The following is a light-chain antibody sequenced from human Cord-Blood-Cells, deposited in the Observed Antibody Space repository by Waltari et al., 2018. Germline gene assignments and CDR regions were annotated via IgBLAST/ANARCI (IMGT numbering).Light chain of an antibody. J-gene: IGKJ1*01. CDR2: LGS. CDR3: MQALQTPRT. V-gene: IGKV2-28*01. CDR1: QSLLHRNGYNY. Sequence: DIVMTQSPLSLPVTPAEPASISCRSSQSLLHRNGYNYLDWYLQKPGQSPQLLIYLGSNRTSGVPDRFSGRGSGTDFTLKISRVEAEDVGVYYCMQALQTPRTFGQGTKVEIK.